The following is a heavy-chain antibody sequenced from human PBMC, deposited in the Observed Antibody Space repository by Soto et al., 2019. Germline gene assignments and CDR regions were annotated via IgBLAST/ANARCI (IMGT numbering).Heavy chain of an antibody. V-gene: IGHV3-9*01. Sequence: EVQLVESGGGLVQPGRSLRLSCAASGFTFDDYAMHWVRQAPGKGLEWVSGISWNSGSIGYADSVKGRFTISRDNAKNSLYLQMNSLRAEDTALYYCAKDIGGGIRNYFAYWGQGTLVTVSS. D-gene: IGHD3-16*02. J-gene: IGHJ4*02. CDR1: GFTFDDYA. CDR3: AKDIGGGIRNYFAY. CDR2: ISWNSGSI.